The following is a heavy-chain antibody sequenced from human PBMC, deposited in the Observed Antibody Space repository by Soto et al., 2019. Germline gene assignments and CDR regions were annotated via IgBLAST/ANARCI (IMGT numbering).Heavy chain of an antibody. J-gene: IGHJ3*02. V-gene: IGHV1-69*13. Sequence: GASVKVSCKASGGTFSSYAISWVRQAPGQGLEWMGGIIPIFGTANYAQKFQGRVTITADESTSTAYMELSSLRSEDTAVYYCAGVAGGSLYAFDIWRQGTMVTVSS. CDR1: GGTFSSYA. CDR2: IIPIFGTA. D-gene: IGHD2-15*01. CDR3: AGVAGGSLYAFDI.